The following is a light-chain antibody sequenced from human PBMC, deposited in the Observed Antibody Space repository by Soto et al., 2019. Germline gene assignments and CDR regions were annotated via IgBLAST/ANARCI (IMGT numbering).Light chain of an antibody. CDR3: QARSKWPLT. J-gene: IGKJ4*01. CDR1: QSVSSY. CDR2: DAS. Sequence: EIVLTQSPATLSLSPGERATLSCRASQSVSSYLAWYQQKPGQAPRLLIYDASNRATGIPARFSGSGSGTGFTLTISSLDAEEFAVYYCQARSKWPLTFGGGTKGEIK. V-gene: IGKV3-11*01.